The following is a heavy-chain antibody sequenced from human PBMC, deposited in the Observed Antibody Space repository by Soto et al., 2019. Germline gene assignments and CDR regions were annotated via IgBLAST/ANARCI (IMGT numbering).Heavy chain of an antibody. CDR2: ISAYNVNT. V-gene: IGHV1-18*01. CDR3: ARVPLSIVVVPSAHYFDY. Sequence: QVQLVQSGAEVKKPGASVKVSCKASGYTFTSYGISWVRQAPGQGLEWMGWISAYNVNTNYAQKLQGRVTMTTDTSTSTAYMELRSLRSVDTAVYFCARVPLSIVVVPSAHYFDYWGQGTLVTVSS. J-gene: IGHJ4*02. CDR1: GYTFTSYG. D-gene: IGHD2-2*01.